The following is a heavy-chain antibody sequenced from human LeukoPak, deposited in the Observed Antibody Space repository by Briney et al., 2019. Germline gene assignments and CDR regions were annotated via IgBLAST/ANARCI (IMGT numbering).Heavy chain of an antibody. Sequence: PGGSLRLSCAVSGFTFSSYVMHWVRQAPGKGLEWVAVILYDGSNKNYADSVKGRFTISRDNSKNTLYLQMNSLRVEDTAVYYCAARGFRCRPATAQNPLDCWGQGTLVTVS. CDR2: ILYDGSNK. CDR3: AARGFRCRPATAQNPLDC. CDR1: GFTFSSYV. J-gene: IGHJ4*02. V-gene: IGHV3-30*03. D-gene: IGHD5-12*01.